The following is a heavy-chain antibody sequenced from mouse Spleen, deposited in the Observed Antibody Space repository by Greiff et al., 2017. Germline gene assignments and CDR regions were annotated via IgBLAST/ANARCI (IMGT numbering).Heavy chain of an antibody. CDR2: IYPGSGNT. CDR1: GYTFTDYY. CDR3: ARYGNYVGLYAMDY. D-gene: IGHD2-1*01. J-gene: IGHJ4*01. V-gene: IGHV1-76*01. Sequence: VQLQQSGAELVRPGASVKLSCKASGYTFTDYYINWVKQRPGQGLEWIARIYPGSGNTYYNEKFKGKATLTAEKSSSTAYMQLSSLTSEDSAVYFCARYGNYVGLYAMDYWGQGTSVTVSS.